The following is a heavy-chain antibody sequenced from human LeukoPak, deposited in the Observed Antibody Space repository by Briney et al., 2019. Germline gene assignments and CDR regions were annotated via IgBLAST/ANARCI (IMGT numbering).Heavy chain of an antibody. CDR1: GYTFTSYY. J-gene: IGHJ4*02. V-gene: IGHV1-46*01. D-gene: IGHD2-2*01. Sequence: ASVKVSCKASGYTFTSYYMHWVRQAPGQGLEWMGIINPSGGSTSYAQKFQGRVTMTRGTSTSTVYMELSSLRSEDTAVYYCARGGGVCSSTSCYGSSFDYWGQGTLVTVSS. CDR3: ARGGGVCSSTSCYGSSFDY. CDR2: INPSGGST.